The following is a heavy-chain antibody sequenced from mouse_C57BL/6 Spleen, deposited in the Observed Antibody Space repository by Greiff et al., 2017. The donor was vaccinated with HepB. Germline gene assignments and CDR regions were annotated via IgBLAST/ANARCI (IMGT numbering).Heavy chain of an antibody. D-gene: IGHD1-1*01. V-gene: IGHV1-55*01. J-gene: IGHJ3*01. CDR3: ASDLYYYGSSPG. Sequence: QVQLQQSGAELVKPGASVKMSCKASGYTFTSYWITWVKQRPGQGLEWIGDIYPGSGSTNYNEKFKSKATLTVDTSSSTAYMQLSSLTSEDSAVYYCASDLYYYGSSPGWGQGTLVTVSA. CDR1: GYTFTSYW. CDR2: IYPGSGST.